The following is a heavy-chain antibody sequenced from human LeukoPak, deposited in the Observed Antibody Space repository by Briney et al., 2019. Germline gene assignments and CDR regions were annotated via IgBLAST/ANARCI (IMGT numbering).Heavy chain of an antibody. D-gene: IGHD1-26*01. CDR1: GFTFRSYA. J-gene: IGHJ5*02. CDR2: ISGSGGST. CDR3: AKDPSPGAGGTDIWFDP. Sequence: GGSLTLSCAASGFTFRSYAMSWVRQPPGKGLEWVSAISGSGGSTYYADSVKGRFTISRDNSKNTLYLQMNSLRAEDTAVYYCAKDPSPGAGGTDIWFDPWGQGTLVTVSS. V-gene: IGHV3-23*01.